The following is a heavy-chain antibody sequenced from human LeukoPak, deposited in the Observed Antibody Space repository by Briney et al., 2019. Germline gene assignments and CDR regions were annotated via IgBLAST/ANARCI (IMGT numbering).Heavy chain of an antibody. J-gene: IGHJ6*03. CDR2: IIPIFGTA. CDR1: GGTFSSYA. Sequence: SVKLSCKASGGTFSSYAISWVRQAPGQGLEWMGGIIPIFGTANYAQKFQGRVTITTDESTSTAYMELSSLRSEDTAVYYCARAPLYCTNGVCPESNYYYYYMDVWGKGTTVTVSS. D-gene: IGHD2-8*01. V-gene: IGHV1-69*05. CDR3: ARAPLYCTNGVCPESNYYYYYMDV.